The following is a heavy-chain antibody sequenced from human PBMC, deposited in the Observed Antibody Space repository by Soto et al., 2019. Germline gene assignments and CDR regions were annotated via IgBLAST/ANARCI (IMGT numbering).Heavy chain of an antibody. V-gene: IGHV1-18*01. CDR3: AVVTFGGVIEYYFDY. D-gene: IGHD3-16*02. CDR2: ISAYNGNT. Sequence: QVQLVQSGADVKKPGASVKVSCKASGYTFTSYGISWVRQAPGQGLEWMGWISAYNGNTNYAQKLQGRVTMTTDTSTSTAYMELRSLRSDDTAVYYCAVVTFGGVIEYYFDYWGQGTLVTVSS. CDR1: GYTFTSYG. J-gene: IGHJ4*02.